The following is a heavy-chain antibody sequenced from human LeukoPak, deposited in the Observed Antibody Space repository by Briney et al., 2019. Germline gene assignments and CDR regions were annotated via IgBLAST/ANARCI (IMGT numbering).Heavy chain of an antibody. D-gene: IGHD1-7*01. Sequence: ASVKVSCKASGYTFTSYDINWVRQATGQGLEWMGWMNPNSGNTGYAQKFQGRVTITRNTSISTAYMELSSLRSEDTAVYYCAKDGKGLELSYYYYYYYMDVWGKGTTVTVSS. CDR2: MNPNSGNT. CDR1: GYTFTSYD. J-gene: IGHJ6*03. CDR3: AKDGKGLELSYYYYYYYMDV. V-gene: IGHV1-8*03.